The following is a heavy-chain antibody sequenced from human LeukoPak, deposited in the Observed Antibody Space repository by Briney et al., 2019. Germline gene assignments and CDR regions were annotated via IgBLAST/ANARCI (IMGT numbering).Heavy chain of an antibody. Sequence: GASVKVPCKTSGYTFTSYGITWVRQAPGQGLEWMGWISAYSGKTNYTQKFQGRVTMTTETSTSSAYMELRSLRSDDTGVYYCARVRDYYDFWSGYYADWGQGTLVTVSS. D-gene: IGHD3-3*01. J-gene: IGHJ4*02. V-gene: IGHV1-18*01. CDR2: ISAYSGKT. CDR3: ARVRDYYDFWSGYYAD. CDR1: GYTFTSYG.